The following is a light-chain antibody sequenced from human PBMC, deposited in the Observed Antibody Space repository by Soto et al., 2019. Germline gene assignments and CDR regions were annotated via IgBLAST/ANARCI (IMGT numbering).Light chain of an antibody. J-gene: IGLJ3*02. CDR3: QSYDSSLSAWV. V-gene: IGLV1-40*01. CDR2: GNS. CDR1: SSNIGAPYD. Sequence: QSVLTQPPSVSGAPGQRVTVSCTGSSSNIGAPYDVNWYQQLPGTAPKLLIFGNSNRPSGVPDRFSGSKSGTSASLAITGLQAEDEADYYGQSYDSSLSAWVFGGGTKLTVL.